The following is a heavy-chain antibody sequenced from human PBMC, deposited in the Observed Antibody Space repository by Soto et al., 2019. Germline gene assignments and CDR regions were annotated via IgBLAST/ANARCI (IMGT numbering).Heavy chain of an antibody. Sequence: GESLKISCKGSGYSFTIYWIGWVRQMPGKGLEWMGIIYPGDSDTKYSSAFRGHVTISADTSVSTAYLQWRSLEATDSAIYYCARYSGSYWHYLDFWGQGTLVTVSS. CDR2: IYPGDSDT. D-gene: IGHD1-26*01. CDR3: ARYSGSYWHYLDF. V-gene: IGHV5-51*01. CDR1: GYSFTIYW. J-gene: IGHJ4*02.